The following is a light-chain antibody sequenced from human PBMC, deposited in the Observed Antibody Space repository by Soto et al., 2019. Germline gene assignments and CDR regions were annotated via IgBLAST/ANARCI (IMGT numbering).Light chain of an antibody. CDR1: NRDVGAYNY. CDR3: SSYTGSSTLV. J-gene: IGLJ3*02. V-gene: IGLV2-14*01. CDR2: EVS. Sequence: QSALTQPASVSGSPGQSITISCTGTNRDVGAYNYVSWYQQYPGKAPKLMIFEVSNRPSGVSNRFSGSKSGNTASLTISGLQAEDEAEYHCSSYTGSSTLVFGGGTKLIVL.